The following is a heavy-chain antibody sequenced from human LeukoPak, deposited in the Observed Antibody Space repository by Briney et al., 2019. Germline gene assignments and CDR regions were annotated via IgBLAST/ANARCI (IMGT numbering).Heavy chain of an antibody. CDR2: INPSGGST. J-gene: IGHJ4*02. V-gene: IGHV1-46*01. Sequence: ASVKVSCKASGYTFTSYYMHWVRQAPGQGLEWMGIINPSGGSTSYAQKFQGRVTMTRDMSTSTVYMELSSLRSEDTAVYYCAREETGAEGDGYSSGWSIGWDQGTLVTVSS. D-gene: IGHD6-19*01. CDR3: AREETGAEGDGYSSGWSIG. CDR1: GYTFTSYY.